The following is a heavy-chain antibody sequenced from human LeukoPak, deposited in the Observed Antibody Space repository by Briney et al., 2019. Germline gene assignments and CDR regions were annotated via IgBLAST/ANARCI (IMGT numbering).Heavy chain of an antibody. CDR1: GGPFSGYY. CDR3: ARVGLDVGRYYYMDV. V-gene: IGHV4-59*10. CDR2: IFASGST. D-gene: IGHD1-26*01. J-gene: IGHJ6*03. Sequence: SETLSLTCAVYGGPFSGYYWSWIRQPAGKGLQWIGQIFASGSTNYNSSLRSRVTMSVDTSKNQFSLRLNSVAAADTAVYYCARVGLDVGRYYYMDVWGGGTTVTVSS.